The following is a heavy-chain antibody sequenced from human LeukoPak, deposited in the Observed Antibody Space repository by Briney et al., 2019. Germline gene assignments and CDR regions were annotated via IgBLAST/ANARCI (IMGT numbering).Heavy chain of an antibody. CDR2: INPNSGGT. V-gene: IGHV1-2*02. CDR1: GYTFTGYY. Sequence: GASVKVSCKASGYTFTGYYMHWVRQAPGQGLEWMGWINPNSGGTNYAQKFQGRVTMTRDTSITTAYMELSRLRSDDTAVDYCARVVGWYYDSSGPRFDPLGQGTLVTVSS. J-gene: IGHJ5*02. D-gene: IGHD3-22*01. CDR3: ARVVGWYYDSSGPRFDP.